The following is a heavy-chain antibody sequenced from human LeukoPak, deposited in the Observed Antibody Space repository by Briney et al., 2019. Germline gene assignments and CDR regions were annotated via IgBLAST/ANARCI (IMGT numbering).Heavy chain of an antibody. V-gene: IGHV3-21*04. D-gene: IGHD3-22*01. J-gene: IGHJ4*02. Sequence: GGSLRLSCAASGFTFSSYSMNWVRQAPGKGLEWVSSISSSSSYIYYADSVKGRFTISRDNSKNTLYLQMNSLRAEDTAVYYCAKDHDRDSSGYTLFDYWGQGTLVTVSS. CDR1: GFTFSSYS. CDR3: AKDHDRDSSGYTLFDY. CDR2: ISSSSSYI.